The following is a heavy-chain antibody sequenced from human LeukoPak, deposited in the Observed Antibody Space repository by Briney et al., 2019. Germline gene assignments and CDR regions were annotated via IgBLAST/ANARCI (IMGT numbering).Heavy chain of an antibody. J-gene: IGHJ3*01. D-gene: IGHD4-11*01. CDR1: GFTFSKDT. CDR3: AKGRLQGALDF. Sequence: GGSLRHSCAASGFTFSKDTMSWVRQAPGKGLEWVSSISSSGSSTYYADSVRGRFTISRDNSKNTLYVQMNSLRAEDTAVYYCAKGRLQGALDFWGQGTMVTVSS. V-gene: IGHV3-23*01. CDR2: ISSSGSST.